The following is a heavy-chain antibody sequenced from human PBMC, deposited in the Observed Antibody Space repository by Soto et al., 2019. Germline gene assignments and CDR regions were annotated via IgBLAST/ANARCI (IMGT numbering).Heavy chain of an antibody. Sequence: SETLSLTYAVYGGSFSGYYWSWIRQPPGKGLEWIGEINHSGSTNYNPSLKSRVTISVDTSKNQFSLKLSSVTAADTAVYYCARGDDRDYDFWSGQLGGYWFDPWGQGTLVTVSS. D-gene: IGHD3-3*01. CDR3: ARGDDRDYDFWSGQLGGYWFDP. CDR2: INHSGST. CDR1: GGSFSGYY. J-gene: IGHJ5*02. V-gene: IGHV4-34*01.